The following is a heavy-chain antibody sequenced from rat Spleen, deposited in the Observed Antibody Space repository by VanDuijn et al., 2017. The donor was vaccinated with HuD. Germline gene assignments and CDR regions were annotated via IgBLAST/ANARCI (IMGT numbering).Heavy chain of an antibody. CDR3: ASHGPRISRFAY. D-gene: IGHD1-6*01. CDR1: GFTLSDYV. J-gene: IGHJ3*01. CDR2: ISPTGGST. V-gene: IGHV5-19*01. Sequence: EVQLVESGGGLVQPGRSMKLSCAASGFTLSDYVMHWIRQAPTKGLEWVASISPTGGSTYYRDSVKGRFTISRDNAKSSLYLQMDSLRSEDTATYYCASHGPRISRFAYWGQGTLVTVSS.